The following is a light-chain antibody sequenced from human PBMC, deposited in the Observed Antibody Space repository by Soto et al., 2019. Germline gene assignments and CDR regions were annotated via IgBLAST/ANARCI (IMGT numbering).Light chain of an antibody. CDR2: EVS. Sequence: QSFGTQPASVSVSPGQSITISCTGTSSDVGGYNYVSLFQQHPGKAPKLMIYEVSNRPSGVSDRFSGSKSGNTASLTISGLQAEDEAGYYCSSYTSSSTYVFGTGTKVTVL. CDR1: SSDVGGYNY. J-gene: IGLJ1*01. CDR3: SSYTSSSTYV. V-gene: IGLV2-14*01.